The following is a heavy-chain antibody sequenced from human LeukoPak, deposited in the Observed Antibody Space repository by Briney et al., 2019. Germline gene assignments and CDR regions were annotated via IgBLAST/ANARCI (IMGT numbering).Heavy chain of an antibody. CDR2: IKQDGSDK. V-gene: IGHV3-7*01. Sequence: GGSLRLSCAASGLAFSSCWMSWVRQAPGKGPEWVANIKQDGSDKYYVDSVKGRFTISRDNAKNSVYLQMNSLRVEETAVYYCAKGGYSSGWYGPFRGAFDIWGQGTMVTVSS. CDR1: GLAFSSCW. D-gene: IGHD6-19*01. J-gene: IGHJ3*02. CDR3: AKGGYSSGWYGPFRGAFDI.